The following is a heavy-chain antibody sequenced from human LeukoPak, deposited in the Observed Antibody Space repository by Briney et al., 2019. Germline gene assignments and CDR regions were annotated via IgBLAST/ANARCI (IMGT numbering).Heavy chain of an antibody. J-gene: IGHJ4*01. Sequence: GGSLRLSRAPSGLTFSNSAMSWVRQAPGKGLEWVSTPSGSGITKYYADSVKGRFTIARDNSKNTLYLQMNSLRAEDTAVYYCAKGIYSSGWSSFDYWGHGTLVTVSS. V-gene: IGHV3-23*01. D-gene: IGHD6-19*01. CDR2: PSGSGITK. CDR1: GLTFSNSA. CDR3: AKGIYSSGWSSFDY.